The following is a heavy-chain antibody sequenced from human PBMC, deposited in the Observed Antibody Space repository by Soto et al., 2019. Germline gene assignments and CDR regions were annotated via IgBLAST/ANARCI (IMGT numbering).Heavy chain of an antibody. D-gene: IGHD3-9*01. Sequence: ASVKVSCKVSGYTLTELSMHFVRQAPGKGLEWMGGFDPEDGETIYAQKFQGRVTMTEDTSTDTAYMELSSLRSEDTAVYYCATYKGFLTPSWFDPWGQGTLVTVSS. J-gene: IGHJ5*02. V-gene: IGHV1-24*01. CDR3: ATYKGFLTPSWFDP. CDR1: GYTLTELS. CDR2: FDPEDGET.